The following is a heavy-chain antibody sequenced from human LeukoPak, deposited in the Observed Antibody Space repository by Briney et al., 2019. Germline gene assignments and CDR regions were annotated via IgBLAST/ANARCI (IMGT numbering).Heavy chain of an antibody. D-gene: IGHD5-12*01. Sequence: GGSLRLSCAASGFTFSSYAIHWVRQAPGKGLKWVAVVSNDGNNEYYADAVKGRFTISRDNSKNTLYLQMNSLRVEDTAVYYCARGRHSGNWDLDSWGQGTLVTVSS. V-gene: IGHV3-30*04. CDR3: ARGRHSGNWDLDS. J-gene: IGHJ5*01. CDR1: GFTFSSYA. CDR2: VSNDGNNE.